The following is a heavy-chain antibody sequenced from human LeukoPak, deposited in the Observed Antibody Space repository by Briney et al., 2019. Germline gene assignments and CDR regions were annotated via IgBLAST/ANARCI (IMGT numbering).Heavy chain of an antibody. V-gene: IGHV3-15*01. J-gene: IGHJ4*02. CDR1: GFTFRDTW. Sequence: AGSLRLSCAASGFTFRDTWMTWVRQAPGKGLECVGFIQSKTDGGTTDSATPVKGRFTVSRDDSKNTLYLQMNSLKTEDTAVYYCTTWSSQFDYWGQGTLVTVSS. CDR3: TTWSSQFDY. CDR2: IQSKTDGGTT. D-gene: IGHD6-6*01.